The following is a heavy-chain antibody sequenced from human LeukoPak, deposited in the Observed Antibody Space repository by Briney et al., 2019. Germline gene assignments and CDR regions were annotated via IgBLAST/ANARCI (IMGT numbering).Heavy chain of an antibody. CDR3: ARSGSCSSTSCQWFGY. Sequence: PSETLSLTCTVSGGSLSSGDYYWSWIRQPPGKAPEWIGYIYYSGSTYYNPSLKSRVTISVDTSKNQFSLKLSSVTAADTAVYFCARSGSCSSTSCQWFGYWGQGTLVTVSS. V-gene: IGHV4-30-4*01. CDR1: GGSLSSGDYY. J-gene: IGHJ4*02. CDR2: IYYSGST. D-gene: IGHD2-2*01.